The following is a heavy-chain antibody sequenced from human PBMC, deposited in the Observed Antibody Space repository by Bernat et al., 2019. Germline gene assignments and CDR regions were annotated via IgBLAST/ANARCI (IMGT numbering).Heavy chain of an antibody. V-gene: IGHV3-53*02. CDR2: ISGSGGST. D-gene: IGHD6-6*01. CDR1: GFTVSSNY. J-gene: IGHJ4*02. CDR3: AKDGRIAARRADYFDY. Sequence: EVQLVETGGGLIRPGGSLRLSCAASGFTVSSNYMSWVRQAPGKGLEWVSVISGSGGSTYYADSVKGRFTISRDNSKNTLYLQMNSLRAEDTAVYYCAKDGRIAARRADYFDYWGQGTLVTVSS.